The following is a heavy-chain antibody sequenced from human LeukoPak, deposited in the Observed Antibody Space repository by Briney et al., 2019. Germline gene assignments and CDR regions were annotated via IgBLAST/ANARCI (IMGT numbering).Heavy chain of an antibody. V-gene: IGHV4-34*01. CDR1: GGSFSGYY. CDR3: ARAGAVAGDYYYYYGMDV. J-gene: IGHJ6*02. CDR2: INHSGST. Sequence: SETLSLTCAVYGGSFSGYYWSWIRQPPGKGLEWIGEINHSGSTNYNPSLKSRVTISVDTSKNQFSLKLSSVTAADTAVYYCARAGAVAGDYYYYYGMDVWGQGTTVTVSS. D-gene: IGHD6-19*01.